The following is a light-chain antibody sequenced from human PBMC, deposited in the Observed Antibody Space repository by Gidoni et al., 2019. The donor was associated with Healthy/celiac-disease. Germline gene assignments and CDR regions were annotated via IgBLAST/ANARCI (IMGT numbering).Light chain of an antibody. J-gene: IGKJ2*01. CDR3: KQSYSTPYT. Sequence: DIQMTQSPTSLSASVRDSVTITCRASQSINSYLNWYQQKPGKAPKLLIYAASSLQSGVPSRFSGSGSGTDFTLNISSLQPEDFATYYCKQSYSTPYTFGQGTKLEIK. CDR1: QSINSY. V-gene: IGKV1-39*01. CDR2: AAS.